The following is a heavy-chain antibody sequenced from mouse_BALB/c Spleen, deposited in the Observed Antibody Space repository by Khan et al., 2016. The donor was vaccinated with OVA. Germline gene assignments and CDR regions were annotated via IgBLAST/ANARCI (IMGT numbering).Heavy chain of an antibody. CDR3: AKPRQYWYFDV. V-gene: IGHV2-3*01. J-gene: IGHJ1*01. Sequence: QVRLQQSGPGLVAPSQSLSITCTVSGFSLTNYGVSWVRQPPGKGLEWLGVMWGDGSTNYHSALRSSLSISKDNSKSQVFLKLNSLQTDDTATYYCAKPRQYWYFDVWGAGTTVTVSS. D-gene: IGHD6-1*01. CDR1: GFSLTNYG. CDR2: MWGDGST.